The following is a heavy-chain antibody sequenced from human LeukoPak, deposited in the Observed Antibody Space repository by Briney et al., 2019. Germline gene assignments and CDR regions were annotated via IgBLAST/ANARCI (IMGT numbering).Heavy chain of an antibody. Sequence: ASVRVSCKASGYTFTGYYMHWVRQAPGQGLEWMGWINPNSGGTNYAQKFQGRVTMTRDTSISTAYMELSRLRSDDTAVYYCARDIYGSYLAHAYWGQGTLVTVSS. D-gene: IGHD1-26*01. J-gene: IGHJ4*02. CDR1: GYTFTGYY. CDR3: ARDIYGSYLAHAY. V-gene: IGHV1-2*02. CDR2: INPNSGGT.